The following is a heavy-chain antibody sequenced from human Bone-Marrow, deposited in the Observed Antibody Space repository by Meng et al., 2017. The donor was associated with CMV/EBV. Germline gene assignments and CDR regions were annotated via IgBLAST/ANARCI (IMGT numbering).Heavy chain of an antibody. CDR1: GFTFDDYA. Sequence: GESLMISCAASGFTFDDYAMHWVRQAPGKGLEWVSGISWNSGSIGYADSVKGRFTISRDKSKNTLYLQMTSLRAEDTAVYYCARVGIAARLGWFDPWGQGTLVTVSS. V-gene: IGHV3-9*01. CDR2: ISWNSGSI. CDR3: ARVGIAARLGWFDP. D-gene: IGHD6-6*01. J-gene: IGHJ5*02.